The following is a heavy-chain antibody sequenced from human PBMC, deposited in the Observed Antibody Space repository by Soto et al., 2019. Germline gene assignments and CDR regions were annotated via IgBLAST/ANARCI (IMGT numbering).Heavy chain of an antibody. CDR2: TYHTGNA. Sequence: SETLSLTSSVSGDTISNSRFYWAWIRQPPGEGLEWIGSTYHTGNAYYNPSLKSRVTISVDTSKNQFSLKLTSVTAADAALYYCARDFFDSSDYTTNWFDPWGQGTLVTVSS. D-gene: IGHD3-22*01. J-gene: IGHJ5*02. CDR1: GDTISNSRFY. CDR3: ARDFFDSSDYTTNWFDP. V-gene: IGHV4-39*01.